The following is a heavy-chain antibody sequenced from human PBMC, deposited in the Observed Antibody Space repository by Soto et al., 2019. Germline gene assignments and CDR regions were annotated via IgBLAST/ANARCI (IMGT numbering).Heavy chain of an antibody. CDR2: IIPIFGTA. CDR3: ARSHSLLIAVAGSFDY. V-gene: IGHV1-69*13. J-gene: IGHJ4*02. CDR1: GGTFSSYA. D-gene: IGHD6-19*01. Sequence: GASVKVSCKASGGTFSSYAISWVRQAPGQGLEWMGGIIPIFGTANYAQKFQGRVTITADESTSTAYMELSSLRSEDTAVYYCARSHSLLIAVAGSFDYWGQGTLVTVSS.